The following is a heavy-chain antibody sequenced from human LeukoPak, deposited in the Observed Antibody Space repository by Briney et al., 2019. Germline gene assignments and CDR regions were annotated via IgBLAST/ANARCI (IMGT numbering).Heavy chain of an antibody. CDR2: IYYSGST. D-gene: IGHD3-22*01. CDR1: GGSISIYY. V-gene: IGHV4-59*01. Sequence: SETLSLTCSVAGGSISIYYWSWIRQPPGKGLEWIGYIYYSGSTNYNPSLKSRVTISVDTSKNQFSLKLSSVTAADTAVYYCARGGYYDSSGYCLDYWGQGTLVAASS. J-gene: IGHJ4*02. CDR3: ARGGYYDSSGYCLDY.